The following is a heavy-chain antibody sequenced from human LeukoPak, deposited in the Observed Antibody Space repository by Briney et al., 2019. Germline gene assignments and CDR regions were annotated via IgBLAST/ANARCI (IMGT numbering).Heavy chain of an antibody. J-gene: IGHJ4*02. CDR3: VKDCHGGLGGYYFDY. CDR2: ISSNGGST. CDR1: GFTFSSYA. Sequence: GGSLRLSCSASGFTFSSYAMHWVRQAPGKGLEYVSAISSNGGSTYYADSVKGRFNITRDNSKNRLYLQMSSLRADDTAVYYCVKDCHGGLGGYYFDYWGQGTLVSVPS. D-gene: IGHD3-10*01. V-gene: IGHV3-64D*06.